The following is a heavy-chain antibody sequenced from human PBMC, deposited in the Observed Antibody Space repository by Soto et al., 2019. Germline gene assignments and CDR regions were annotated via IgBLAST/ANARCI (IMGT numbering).Heavy chain of an antibody. Sequence: GGSLRLSCAASGFTFSGSAMHWVRQASGKGLEWVGRIRSKANSYATAYAASVKGRFTISRDDSKNTAYLQMNSLKTEDTAVYYCTFPRGYDYIWDDDAFDIWGQGTMVTVSS. CDR1: GFTFSGSA. CDR2: IRSKANSYAT. CDR3: TFPRGYDYIWDDDAFDI. V-gene: IGHV3-73*01. D-gene: IGHD3-16*01. J-gene: IGHJ3*02.